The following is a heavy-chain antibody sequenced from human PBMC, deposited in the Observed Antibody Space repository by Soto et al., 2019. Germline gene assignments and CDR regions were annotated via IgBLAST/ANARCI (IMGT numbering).Heavy chain of an antibody. CDR2: ISYDGSDI. Sequence: QVQLVESGGGVVQPGRSLRLSCAGSGFIFSNYGMHLVRQAPGKGLEWVAFISYDGSDILYADSVKGRFTISRDNSKSTLFLHMNRPRAEDTAVYFCAIVRVADSPLDHWGQGSLVTVSS. CDR3: AIVRVADSPLDH. V-gene: IGHV3-30*03. D-gene: IGHD3-10*02. J-gene: IGHJ4*02. CDR1: GFIFSNYG.